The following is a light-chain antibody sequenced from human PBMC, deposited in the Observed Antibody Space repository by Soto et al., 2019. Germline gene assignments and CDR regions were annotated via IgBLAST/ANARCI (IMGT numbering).Light chain of an antibody. CDR2: VNSDGSH. CDR1: TGHSNYI. J-gene: IGLJ3*02. V-gene: IGLV4-69*01. CDR3: QTWVSSVRV. Sequence: QPVLTQSPSASASLGASVKLTCTLTTGHSNYIIAWHQQQPEKGPRYLMKVNSDGSHIKGDGIPDRFSGSSSGAERYLTISRLQSEDEADYYCQTWVSSVRVFGGGTKLTVL.